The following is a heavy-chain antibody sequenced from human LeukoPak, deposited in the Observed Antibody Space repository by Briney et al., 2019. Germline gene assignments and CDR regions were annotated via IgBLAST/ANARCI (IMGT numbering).Heavy chain of an antibody. J-gene: IGHJ5*02. CDR1: GFTFSSYG. CDR3: AKEGYDSSGYYYP. D-gene: IGHD3-22*01. CDR2: IWYDGGNK. V-gene: IGHV3-30*02. Sequence: PGGSLRRSCAASGFTFSSYGMHWVRQAPGKGLEWVAFIWYDGGNKYYADSVRGRFTISRDNSKNTLYLQMNSLRAEDTAVYYCAKEGYDSSGYYYPWGQGTLVTVSS.